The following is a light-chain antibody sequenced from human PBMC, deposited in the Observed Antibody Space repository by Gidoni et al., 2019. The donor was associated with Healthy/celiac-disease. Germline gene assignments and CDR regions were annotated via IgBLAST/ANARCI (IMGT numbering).Light chain of an antibody. J-gene: IGLJ2*01. CDR2: KDS. V-gene: IGLV3-25*03. CDR3: QSADSSGTSLV. CDR1: ALPKKY. Sequence: SYELTQPPSVSVSPGQTARITCSGDALPKKYAYWYQQKPGQAPVLVIYKDSERPSGIPERFSGSSSGTTVTLTISGVQAEDEADYYCQSADSSGTSLVFGGGTKLTVL.